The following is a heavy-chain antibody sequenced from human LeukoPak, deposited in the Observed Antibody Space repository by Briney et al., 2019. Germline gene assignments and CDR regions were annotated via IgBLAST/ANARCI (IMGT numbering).Heavy chain of an antibody. J-gene: IGHJ4*02. CDR1: GYTFTGYY. Sequence: GASVKVSCKASGYTFTGYYMHWVRQAPGQGLEWMGWINPNNGGTNYAQKFQGRVTMTRDTSISTAYMELSRLRSDDTAVYYCARAAFRAAAPVDYWGQGTLVTVSS. CDR3: ARAAFRAAAPVDY. D-gene: IGHD6-13*01. V-gene: IGHV1-2*02. CDR2: INPNNGGT.